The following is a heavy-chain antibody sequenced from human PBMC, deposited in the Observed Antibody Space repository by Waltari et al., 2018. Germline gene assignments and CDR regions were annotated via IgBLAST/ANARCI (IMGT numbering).Heavy chain of an antibody. J-gene: IGHJ6*03. Sequence: EMHVVESGGGLVQPGGSLRLSCEAPGFSFISHWMHLARPAPGKGLAWVSRISGDASSIAYADSVRGRFFISRDNAKNTLYLQMNSLRAEDTGIYYCAREDVSYAACSLMDVWGKGTTVTVSS. CDR2: ISGDASSI. CDR3: AREDVSYAACSLMDV. V-gene: IGHV3-74*01. D-gene: IGHD2-15*01. CDR1: GFSFISHW.